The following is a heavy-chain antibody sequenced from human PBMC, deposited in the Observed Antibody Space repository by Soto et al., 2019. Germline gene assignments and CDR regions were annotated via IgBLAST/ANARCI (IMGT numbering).Heavy chain of an antibody. CDR1: GYTFISYG. V-gene: IGHV1-18*01. CDR2: ISPYNGNT. J-gene: IGHJ3*02. CDR3: ARDQTKWLTDAFDI. D-gene: IGHD5-12*01. Sequence: HVQLVPSGAEVKKPGASLKVSCKASGYTFISYGVSWVRQAPGQGLEWLGWISPYNGNTNYAQKFQDRITMTTDTSTSTVYMDLRSLRTDDTAVYYCARDQTKWLTDAFDIWGQGTMVVVSS.